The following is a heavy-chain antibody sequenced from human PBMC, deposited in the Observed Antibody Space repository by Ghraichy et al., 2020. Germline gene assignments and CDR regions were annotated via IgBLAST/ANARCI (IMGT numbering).Heavy chain of an antibody. J-gene: IGHJ4*02. Sequence: GALRLSCAVSGFTFSDHYMDWVRQAPGKGLEWVGRTRNKANSYTTEYAASVKGRFTISRDESMKTLYLQMNSLKTEDTAVYYCVRARATPYPALAYWGQGTLVTVSS. D-gene: IGHD1-26*01. CDR3: VRARATPYPALAY. CDR2: TRNKANSYTT. V-gene: IGHV3-72*01. CDR1: GFTFSDHY.